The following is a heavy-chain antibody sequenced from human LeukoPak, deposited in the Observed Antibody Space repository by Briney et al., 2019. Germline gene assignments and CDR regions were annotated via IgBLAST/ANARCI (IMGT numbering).Heavy chain of an antibody. D-gene: IGHD3-3*01. CDR3: ARVPSITIFGVVNPSFFDI. CDR2: INSDGSST. Sequence: GGSLRLSCAASGFTFSSYWMHWVRQAPGKGLVWVSRINSDGSSTSYADSVKGRFTISRDNAKNTLYLQMNSLRAEDTAVYYCARVPSITIFGVVNPSFFDIWGQGTMVTVSS. CDR1: GFTFSSYW. J-gene: IGHJ3*02. V-gene: IGHV3-74*01.